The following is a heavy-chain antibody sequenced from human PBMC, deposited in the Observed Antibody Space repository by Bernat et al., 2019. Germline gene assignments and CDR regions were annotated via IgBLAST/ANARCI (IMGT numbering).Heavy chain of an antibody. J-gene: IGHJ4*02. CDR2: IYYSGST. CDR1: GGSISSSSYY. V-gene: IGHV4-39*01. Sequence: QLQLQESAPGLVKPSETLSLTCTVSGGSISSSSYYWGWIRQPPGKGLEWIGSIYYSGSTYYNPSLKSRVTISVDTSKNQFSLKLSSVTAADTAVYYCARQRGRFLEWLHDYWGQGTLVTVSS. D-gene: IGHD3-3*01. CDR3: ARQRGRFLEWLHDY.